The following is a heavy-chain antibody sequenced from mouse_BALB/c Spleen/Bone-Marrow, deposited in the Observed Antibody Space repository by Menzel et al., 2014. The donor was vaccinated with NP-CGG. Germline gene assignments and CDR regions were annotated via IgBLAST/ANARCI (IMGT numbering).Heavy chain of an antibody. V-gene: IGHV1-54*01. CDR1: GYAFTNYL. CDR3: ARSRYGKGAMDY. J-gene: IGHJ4*01. Sequence: VQLQQSGAELVRPGTSVMVSCKASGYAFTNYLIEWVKQRPGRGLEWIGVINPGSGGTNYNEKFKGKATLTADKSSSTAYMQLSSLTSDDSAVYFCARSRYGKGAMDYWGQGTSVTVSS. CDR2: INPGSGGT. D-gene: IGHD2-10*02.